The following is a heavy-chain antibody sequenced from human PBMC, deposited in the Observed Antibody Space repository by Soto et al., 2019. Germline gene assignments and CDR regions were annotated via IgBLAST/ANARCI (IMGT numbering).Heavy chain of an antibody. CDR3: ARGDQDFDY. V-gene: IGHV6-1*01. CDR2: TYYRSKWFN. CDR1: GDSVSSNSAA. J-gene: IGHJ4*02. Sequence: PSQTLSLTCAISGDSVSSNSAAWNWIWQSPSRGLEWLGRTYYRSKWFNTYALSVKSRITINPDTSKNQFSLQLNSVTPEDTAVYYCARGDQDFDYWGQGTLVTVSS.